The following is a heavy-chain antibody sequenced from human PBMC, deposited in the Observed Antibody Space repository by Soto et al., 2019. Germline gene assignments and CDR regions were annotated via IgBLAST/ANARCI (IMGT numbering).Heavy chain of an antibody. Sequence: GGSLRLSCVASGFTVSSNYMTWVRQAPGKGLEWVSVIYSGGDTSYADSVKGRFTISRDNSKNTLYLQMNSLRAEDTAVYYCVRDMQLWRLDSWGQGTLVTVSS. J-gene: IGHJ4*02. CDR3: VRDMQLWRLDS. CDR1: GFTVSSNY. V-gene: IGHV3-53*01. CDR2: IYSGGDT. D-gene: IGHD2-21*01.